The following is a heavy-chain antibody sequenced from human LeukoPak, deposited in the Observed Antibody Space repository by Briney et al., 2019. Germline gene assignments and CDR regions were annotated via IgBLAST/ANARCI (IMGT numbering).Heavy chain of an antibody. CDR2: ISNDGSRK. CDR3: ARDRAWNYFDY. J-gene: IGHJ4*02. CDR1: GFTFSSYA. V-gene: IGHV3-30*04. D-gene: IGHD3-3*01. Sequence: GRSLRLSCAASGFTFSSYAMHWVRQAPGKGLEWVAIISNDGSRKYYAHSVEGRFTISRDNSKNTLYLQMDSLRAEDTAVYYCARDRAWNYFDYWGQGTLVTVSS.